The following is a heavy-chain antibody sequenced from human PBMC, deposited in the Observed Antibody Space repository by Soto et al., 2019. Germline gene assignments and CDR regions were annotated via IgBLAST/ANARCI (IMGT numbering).Heavy chain of an antibody. CDR3: AKGKRYNWNDPNLDS. J-gene: IGHJ4*02. CDR1: GFTFSYYG. V-gene: IGHV3-30*18. D-gene: IGHD1-1*01. CDR2: ISYDGTNK. Sequence: QVQLVESEGGVVQPGRSLRLSCAASGFTFSYYGMHWVRQAPGKGLEWVADISYDGTNKYYADSVKGRFTISRDNSKNTLYLQMNSLRAEDTAVYYCAKGKRYNWNDPNLDSWGQGTLVTVSS.